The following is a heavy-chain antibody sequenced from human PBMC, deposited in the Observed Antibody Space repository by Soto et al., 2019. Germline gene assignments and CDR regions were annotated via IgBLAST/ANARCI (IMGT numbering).Heavy chain of an antibody. CDR1: GGSISSYY. CDR3: ARASTIFGVVNNWFDP. D-gene: IGHD3-3*01. V-gene: IGHV4-59*01. CDR2: IYYSGST. Sequence: PSETLSLTCTVSGGSISSYYWSWIRQPPGKGLEWIGYIYYSGSTNYNPSLKSRVTISVDTSKNQFSLKLSSVTAADTAVYYCARASTIFGVVNNWFDPWGQGTLVTVSS. J-gene: IGHJ5*02.